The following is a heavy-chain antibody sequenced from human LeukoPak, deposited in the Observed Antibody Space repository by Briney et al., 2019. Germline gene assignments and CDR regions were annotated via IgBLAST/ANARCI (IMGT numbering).Heavy chain of an antibody. CDR1: GGSISSYY. D-gene: IGHD6-13*01. CDR3: ARQRSSRWYNWFDP. Sequence: SETLSLTCTVSGGSISSYYWSWIRQPAGKGLEWIGRIYTSGSTNYNPSLKSRVTMSVDTSKNQFSLKLSSVTAADTAVYYCARQRSSRWYNWFDPWGQGTLVTVSS. V-gene: IGHV4-4*07. CDR2: IYTSGST. J-gene: IGHJ5*02.